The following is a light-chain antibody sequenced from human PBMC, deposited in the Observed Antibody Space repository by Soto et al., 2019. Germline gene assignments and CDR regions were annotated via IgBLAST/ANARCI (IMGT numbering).Light chain of an antibody. J-gene: IGKJ2*01. V-gene: IGKV3-15*01. Sequence: EMVMTQSPATLSVSPGERATLSCRASRYLSRNLAWYQQQPGQAPRLLIFYASTRATGIPARFSGSGSGTDFTLTISSLQSEDFAVYYCQQYDKWPHTFGQGTKLEIK. CDR3: QQYDKWPHT. CDR1: RYLSRN. CDR2: YAS.